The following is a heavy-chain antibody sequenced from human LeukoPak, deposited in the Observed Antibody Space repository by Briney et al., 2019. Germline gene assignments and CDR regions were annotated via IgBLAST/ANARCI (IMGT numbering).Heavy chain of an antibody. Sequence: GGSQRLSCAASGFTFSNYGMHWVRQAPGKGLEWVAVISYDGSSKYCADSVKGRFTISRDTSKNTLYLQMNSLRAEDTAVYYCAKGPYGSGSNWFDPWGQGTLVTVSS. CDR1: GFTFSNYG. CDR3: AKGPYGSGSNWFDP. D-gene: IGHD3-10*01. V-gene: IGHV3-30*18. J-gene: IGHJ5*02. CDR2: ISYDGSSK.